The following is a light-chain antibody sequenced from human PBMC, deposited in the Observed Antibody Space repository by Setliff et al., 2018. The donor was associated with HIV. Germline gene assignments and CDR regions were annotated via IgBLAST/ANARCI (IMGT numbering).Light chain of an antibody. CDR2: WAP. Sequence: DIVMTQSPDSLAVSLGERATINCKSSQSVLYSSNNKNYLAWYQQKPGQPPKLLIYWAPTRKSGVPDRFSGSGSGTDFTLTISSLQAEDVAVYYCQQYYSTPQTFGQGTKVDIK. J-gene: IGKJ1*01. V-gene: IGKV4-1*01. CDR3: QQYYSTPQT. CDR1: QSVLYSSNNKNY.